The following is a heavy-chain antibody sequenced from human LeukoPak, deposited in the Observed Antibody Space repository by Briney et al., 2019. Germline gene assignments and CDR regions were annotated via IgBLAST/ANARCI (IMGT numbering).Heavy chain of an antibody. V-gene: IGHV3-21*01. CDR1: GFTFSTYS. D-gene: IGHD3-10*01. CDR3: ARPMEGYSGSGRWYFDY. Sequence: GGSLRLSCAASGFTFSTYSMNWVRQAPGKGLEWVSSISRNSDYIHYADSVKGRFTVSRDNAKNSLYLQMNSLRAEDTAVYYCARPMEGYSGSGRWYFDYWGQGTQVTVSS. CDR2: ISRNSDYI. J-gene: IGHJ4*02.